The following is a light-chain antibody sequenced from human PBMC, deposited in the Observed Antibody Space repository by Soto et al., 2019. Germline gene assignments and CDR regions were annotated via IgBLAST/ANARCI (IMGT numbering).Light chain of an antibody. CDR3: QQCYSTPIT. J-gene: IGKJ5*01. Sequence: DIQMTQSPSSLSASVGDRVTITCRTSETISVYLSWYQQKPGKAPKLLIYAASNLQSGVPSRFSGSGSGTDFTLTIDNLQPEDFATYYCQQCYSTPITLGQGTRLEIK. CDR1: ETISVY. CDR2: AAS. V-gene: IGKV1-39*01.